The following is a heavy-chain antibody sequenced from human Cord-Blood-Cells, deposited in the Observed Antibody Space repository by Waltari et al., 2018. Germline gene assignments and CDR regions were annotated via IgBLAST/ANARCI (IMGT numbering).Heavy chain of an antibody. CDR1: GYTFTSYG. CDR2: NSAYNGKT. Sequence: QVQLVQSGAEVKKPGASVKVSCKASGYTFTSYGISWVRQAPGHGLEWMGWNSAYNGKTHYAQEIHGRVTMTTDTSTSTAYMELRSLRSDDTAVYYCARGMRYCSSTSCPYDAFDIWGQGTMVTVSS. D-gene: IGHD2-2*01. V-gene: IGHV1-18*04. CDR3: ARGMRYCSSTSCPYDAFDI. J-gene: IGHJ3*02.